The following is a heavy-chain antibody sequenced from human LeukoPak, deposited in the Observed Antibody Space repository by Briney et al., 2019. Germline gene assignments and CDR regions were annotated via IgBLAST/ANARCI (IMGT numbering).Heavy chain of an antibody. CDR1: GYSISSGYY. D-gene: IGHD3-10*01. J-gene: IGHJ4*02. CDR2: IYHSGST. V-gene: IGHV4-38-2*02. Sequence: SETLSLTCTVSGYSISSGYYWGWIRQPPGKGLEWIGSIYHSGSTYYNPSLKSRVTISVDTSKNQFSLKLSSVTAADTAVYYCARGYYYGSGSYNLGFDYWGQGTLVTVSS. CDR3: ARGYYYGSGSYNLGFDY.